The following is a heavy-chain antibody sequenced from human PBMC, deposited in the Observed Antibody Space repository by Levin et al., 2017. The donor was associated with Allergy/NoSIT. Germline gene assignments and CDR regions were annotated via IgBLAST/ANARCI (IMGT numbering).Heavy chain of an antibody. J-gene: IGHJ4*02. CDR1: GYTFNNYG. Sequence: GESLKISCKASGYTFNNYGINWVRQAPGQGLEWMGWISAYNGHTNYIQSLHGRVTMTTDTSASTAYMELRSLTSDDTAVYYCARGHFLGGWSFDYWGQGTLVVVSS. CDR3: ARGHFLGGWSFDY. V-gene: IGHV1-18*01. D-gene: IGHD1-26*01. CDR2: ISAYNGHT.